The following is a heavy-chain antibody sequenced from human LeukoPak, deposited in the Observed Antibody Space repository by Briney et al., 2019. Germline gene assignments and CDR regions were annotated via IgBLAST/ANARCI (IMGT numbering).Heavy chain of an antibody. CDR3: VRGLWSGYPYFDY. J-gene: IGHJ4*02. Sequence: SETLSLTCTVSGGSISSYYWSWIRQPPGKGLEGIGYIYYSGSTNYNPPLKSRVTISVDASKNQFSLKLSSVTAADTAVYYCVRGLWSGYPYFDYWGPGTLVTVSS. V-gene: IGHV4-59*01. CDR1: GGSISSYY. CDR2: IYYSGST. D-gene: IGHD3-3*01.